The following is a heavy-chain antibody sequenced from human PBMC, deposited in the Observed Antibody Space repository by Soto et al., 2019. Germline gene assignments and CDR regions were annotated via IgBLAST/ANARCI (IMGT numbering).Heavy chain of an antibody. J-gene: IGHJ6*02. V-gene: IGHV3-66*01. CDR1: GFTVSSNY. D-gene: IGHD2-21*02. CDR3: ARYGTCGGDCYCGDDYGIDV. Sequence: GGSLRLSCAASGFTVSSNYMSWVRQAPGKGLEWVSVIYSGGSTYYADSVKGRFTISRDNSKNTLYLQMNSLRAEDTAVYDCARYGTCGGDCYCGDDYGIDVWGQGTTVTVSS. CDR2: IYSGGST.